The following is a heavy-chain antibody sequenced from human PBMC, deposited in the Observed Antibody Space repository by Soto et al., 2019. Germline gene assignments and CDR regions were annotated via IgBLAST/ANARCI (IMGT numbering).Heavy chain of an antibody. CDR3: AYQNSSSWYYNRYGMDV. J-gene: IGHJ6*02. V-gene: IGHV1-69*01. CDR2: IIPIFGTA. Sequence: QVQLVQSGAEVKKPGSSVKVSCKASGGTFSSYAISWVRQAPGQGLEWLGGIIPIFGTANYAQKFQGRVTITADESTSTAYMELSSLRSEDTAVYYCAYQNSSSWYYNRYGMDVWGQGTTVTVSS. D-gene: IGHD6-13*01. CDR1: GGTFSSYA.